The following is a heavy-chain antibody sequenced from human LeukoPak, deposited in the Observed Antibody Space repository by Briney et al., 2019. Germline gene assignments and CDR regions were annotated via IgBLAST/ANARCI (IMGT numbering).Heavy chain of an antibody. CDR1: GFTFSSYA. J-gene: IGHJ6*02. Sequence: PGGSLRLSCAASGFTFSSYAMSWVRQAPGKGLEWVSAISGSGGSTYYADSVKGRFTISRDNSKSTLYLQMNSLRAEDTAVYYCARVGAAARSYYYYGMDVWGQGTTVTVSS. V-gene: IGHV3-23*01. CDR3: ARVGAAARSYYYYGMDV. D-gene: IGHD6-13*01. CDR2: ISGSGGST.